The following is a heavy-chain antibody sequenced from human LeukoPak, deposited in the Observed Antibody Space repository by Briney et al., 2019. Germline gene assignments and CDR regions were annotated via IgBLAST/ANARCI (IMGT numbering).Heavy chain of an antibody. J-gene: IGHJ4*02. CDR2: IKHDGREK. CDR1: GFTLSSYW. Sequence: GGSLRLSCAASGFTLSSYWMTWVRRAPGKGLEGVANIKHDGREKYYVDSVQGRLTISRDNAKNSLYLQVNSLRAEDTAVYYCAREVVDSYFDYWGQGTLVTVSS. CDR3: AREVVDSYFDY. V-gene: IGHV3-7*04. D-gene: IGHD2-15*01.